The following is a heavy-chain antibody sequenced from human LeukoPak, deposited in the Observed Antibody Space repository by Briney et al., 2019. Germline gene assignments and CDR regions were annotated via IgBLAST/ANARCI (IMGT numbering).Heavy chain of an antibody. J-gene: IGHJ4*02. Sequence: GGSLRLSCAASGFTFSSYAMHWVRQAPGKGLEWVAVISYDGSNKYYADSVKGRFTISRDNSKNTLYLQMNSLRAEDTAVYYCARDLPDRIVVVITALDYWGQGTLVTVSS. D-gene: IGHD3-22*01. CDR3: ARDLPDRIVVVITALDY. CDR1: GFTFSSYA. CDR2: ISYDGSNK. V-gene: IGHV3-30-3*01.